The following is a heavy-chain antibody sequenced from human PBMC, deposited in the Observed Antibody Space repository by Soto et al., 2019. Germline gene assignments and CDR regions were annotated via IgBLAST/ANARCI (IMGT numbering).Heavy chain of an antibody. J-gene: IGHJ6*02. CDR2: ISYDGSNK. D-gene: IGHD2-15*01. CDR1: GFTFSSYG. V-gene: IGHV3-30*18. Sequence: QVQLVESGGGVVQPGRSLRLSCAASGFTFSSYGMHWVRQAPGKGLEWVAVISYDGSNKYYADSVKGRFTISRDNSKNTLYLQMNSLRAEDTAVYYCAKDPKDIVVVVAATPDYGMDVWGQGTTVTVSS. CDR3: AKDPKDIVVVVAATPDYGMDV.